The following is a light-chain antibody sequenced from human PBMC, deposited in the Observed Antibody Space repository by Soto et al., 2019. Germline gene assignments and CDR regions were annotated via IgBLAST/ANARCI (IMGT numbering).Light chain of an antibody. J-gene: IGKJ1*01. CDR1: QSISNH. Sequence: IQMTQSPPSLSASVEDRVIITCRASQSISNHLNWYQQKPGKAPKLLIFAASSLQSGVPSRLSGSRSGPDFTLTISSLQPEDFATYYCQQSYSIPPAFGQGTKV. CDR2: AAS. V-gene: IGKV1-39*01. CDR3: QQSYSIPPA.